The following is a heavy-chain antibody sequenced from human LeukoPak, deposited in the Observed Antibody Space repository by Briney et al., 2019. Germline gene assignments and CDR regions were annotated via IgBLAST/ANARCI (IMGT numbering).Heavy chain of an antibody. CDR2: IYTSGST. J-gene: IGHJ4*02. CDR1: GGSISSYY. Sequence: SETLSLTCTVSGGSISSYYWSWIRQPAGKGLEWIGRIYTSGSTNYNPSLKSRVTMSVDTSKNQFSLKLSSVTAADTAVYYCARSGYCSGGSCYLDYWGQGTLVTVSS. CDR3: ARSGYCSGGSCYLDY. V-gene: IGHV4-4*07. D-gene: IGHD2-15*01.